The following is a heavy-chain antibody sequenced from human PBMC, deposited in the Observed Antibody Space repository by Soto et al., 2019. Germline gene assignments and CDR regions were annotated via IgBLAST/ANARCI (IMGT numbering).Heavy chain of an antibody. V-gene: IGHV4-30-4*01. CDR1: GGFISSGGSY. D-gene: IGHD2-2*01. Sequence: SETLSLTCTVSGGFISSGGSYWGWIRQPPGKGLEWIGHIYYSGNTYFTPSLKSRVTLSVDPSKTQFSLNWSSVTAADTAVYYCVRYCSTTKCPFDYWGQGTLVTVSS. CDR3: VRYCSTTKCPFDY. CDR2: IYYSGNT. J-gene: IGHJ4*02.